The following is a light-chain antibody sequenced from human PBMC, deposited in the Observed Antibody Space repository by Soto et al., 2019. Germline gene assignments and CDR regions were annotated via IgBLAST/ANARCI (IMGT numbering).Light chain of an antibody. J-gene: IGLJ1*01. CDR2: EVS. Sequence: QSVLTQPASVSGSAGQSITISCTGTSSDVGGYNYVSWYQQHPGKAPKLMIYEVSNRPSGVSNRFSGSKSGNTAPLTISGLQAEDEADYYCSSYTSSSTLVFGTGTKVTV. CDR1: SSDVGGYNY. CDR3: SSYTSSSTLV. V-gene: IGLV2-14*01.